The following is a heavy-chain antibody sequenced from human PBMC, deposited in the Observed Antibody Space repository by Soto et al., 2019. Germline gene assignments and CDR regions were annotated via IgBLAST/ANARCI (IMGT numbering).Heavy chain of an antibody. D-gene: IGHD2-8*01. V-gene: IGHV4-30-4*01. CDR3: ARDNGVGP. Sequence: QVQLQESGPGLVKPSQTLSLTCTVSGGSISSGDYYWSWIRQPPGKGLEWIGYIYDSGSTYDNSPLKSRVNITQDTSKNQFSLRLTSVTAADTAVYYCARDNGVGPWGQGTLVTVSS. CDR1: GGSISSGDYY. J-gene: IGHJ5*02. CDR2: IYDSGST.